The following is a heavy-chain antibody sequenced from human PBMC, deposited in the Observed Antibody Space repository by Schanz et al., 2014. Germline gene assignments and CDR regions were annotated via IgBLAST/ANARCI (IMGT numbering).Heavy chain of an antibody. J-gene: IGHJ1*01. D-gene: IGHD2-21*01. V-gene: IGHV3-23*04. Sequence: VQLVESGGGLVKPGESLRLSCAASGFIFSAYTMNWVRQAPGKGLEWVSGMSGSGSTADYADSVKGRFTISRDNSRKTLYLQMNSLRADDTAVYYCAREFVNWGQGTLVTVSS. CDR1: GFIFSAYT. CDR3: AREFVN. CDR2: MSGSGSTA.